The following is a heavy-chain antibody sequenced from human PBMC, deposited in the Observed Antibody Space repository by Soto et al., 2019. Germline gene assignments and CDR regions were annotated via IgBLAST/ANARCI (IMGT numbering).Heavy chain of an antibody. CDR1: GTIFSSYT. J-gene: IGHJ6*02. V-gene: IGHV1-69*08. D-gene: IGHD3-16*01. Sequence: QVQLVQSGAEVKKPGSSVRVSCKASGTIFSSYTISWVRQAPRQGLEWMGRIIPILGETNSAQKFQERVTLTADKSTNTAYMELNSLRLEDTAVYYCARGLGGRMDDWGQGTTVTVSS. CDR3: ARGLGGRMDD. CDR2: IIPILGET.